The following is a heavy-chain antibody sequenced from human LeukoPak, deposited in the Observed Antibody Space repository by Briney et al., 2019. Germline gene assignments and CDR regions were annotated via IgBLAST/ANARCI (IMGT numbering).Heavy chain of an antibody. CDR2: ISDSGANT. V-gene: IGHV3-23*01. Sequence: GGSLRLSCAASGFTFSAYAMSWVRQAPGKGLEWVSTISDSGANTYYADSVRGRFTISRDNSKNTLYLQKNSLRADDTAIYYCAKSMTLQWRGFFDLWGRGTHVTVSS. J-gene: IGHJ2*01. CDR3: AKSMTLQWRGFFDL. CDR1: GFTFSAYA. D-gene: IGHD6-19*01.